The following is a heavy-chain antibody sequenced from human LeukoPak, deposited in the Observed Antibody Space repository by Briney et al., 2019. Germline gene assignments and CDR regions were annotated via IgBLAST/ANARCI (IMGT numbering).Heavy chain of an antibody. CDR2: IYYYGST. Sequence: NASETLSLTCSVSGVSISTSSLYWGWIRQPPGKGLEWIGNIYYYGSTYYNPSLKSRVTMSVDTSKNQFSLKLSSVTAADTAMYYCARDGRIAVAGFYYYYGMDVWGQGTTVTVSS. CDR3: ARDGRIAVAGFYYYYGMDV. V-gene: IGHV4-39*07. D-gene: IGHD6-19*01. CDR1: GVSISTSSLY. J-gene: IGHJ6*02.